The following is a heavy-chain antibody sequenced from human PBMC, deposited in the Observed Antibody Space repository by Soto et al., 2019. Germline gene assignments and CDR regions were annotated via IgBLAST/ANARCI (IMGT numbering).Heavy chain of an antibody. CDR2: ISWDGGST. J-gene: IGHJ6*02. CDR3: AKDLWFGELSRYYYGMDV. CDR1: GFTLDDYT. Sequence: EVQLVESGGVVVQPGGSLRLSCAASGFTLDDYTMHWVRQAPGKGLEWVSLISWDGGSTYYADSVKGRFTISRDNSKNSLYLQMNSLRTEDTALYYCAKDLWFGELSRYYYGMDVWGQGTTVTVSS. V-gene: IGHV3-43*01. D-gene: IGHD3-10*01.